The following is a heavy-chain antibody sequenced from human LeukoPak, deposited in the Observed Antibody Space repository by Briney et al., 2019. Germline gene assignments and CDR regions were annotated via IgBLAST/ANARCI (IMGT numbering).Heavy chain of an antibody. CDR2: IDWDDDK. CDR1: GFSLSTSGMG. CDR3: ARREGGDYSDAFDI. J-gene: IGHJ3*02. V-gene: IGHV2-70*11. D-gene: IGHD2-21*02. Sequence: SGPALVKPTETLTLTCTFSGFSLSTSGMGVSWIRQPPGKALEWLARIDWDDDKYYSTSLKSRLTISKDTSKNQVVLRMTNMDPVDTATYYCARREGGDYSDAFDIWGQGTMVTVSS.